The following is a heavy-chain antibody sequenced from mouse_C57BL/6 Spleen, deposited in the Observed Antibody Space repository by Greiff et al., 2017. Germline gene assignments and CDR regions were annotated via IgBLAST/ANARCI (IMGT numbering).Heavy chain of an antibody. D-gene: IGHD2-4*01. Sequence: EVQRVESGGDLVKPGGSLKLSCAASGFTFSSYGMSWVRQTPDKRLEWVATISSGGSYTYYPDSVKGRFTISRDNAKNTLYLQMSSLKSEDTAMYYCARGVYYDYDKAWFAYWGQGTLVTVSA. V-gene: IGHV5-6*01. CDR2: ISSGGSYT. CDR3: ARGVYYDYDKAWFAY. CDR1: GFTFSSYG. J-gene: IGHJ3*01.